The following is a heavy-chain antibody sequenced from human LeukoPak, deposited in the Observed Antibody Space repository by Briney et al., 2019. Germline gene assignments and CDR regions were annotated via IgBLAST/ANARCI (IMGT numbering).Heavy chain of an antibody. Sequence: ASVKLSCKASGYTFTGYGITWVRQAPGQGIEWMGWIRTYNGNTNDAQKFLDRVILTRDISSTTAYLELSSLTPDDTAVYFCVRGAPYCDKSACSSPGHHWGQGTLVTVSS. CDR1: GYTFTGYG. V-gene: IGHV1-18*01. CDR2: IRTYNGNT. D-gene: IGHD2-21*01. CDR3: VRGAPYCDKSACSSPGHH. J-gene: IGHJ4*02.